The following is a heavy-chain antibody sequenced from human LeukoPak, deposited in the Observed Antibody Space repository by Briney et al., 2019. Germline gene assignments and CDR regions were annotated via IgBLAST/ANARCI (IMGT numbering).Heavy chain of an antibody. CDR1: GYTFTGYY. CDR3: ARDLSGSWDRMSRIQH. CDR2: INPNSGGT. D-gene: IGHD6-13*01. V-gene: IGHV1-2*06. J-gene: IGHJ1*01. Sequence: PGGSLRLSCAASGYTFTGYYMHWVRQAPGQWLEWMRRINPNSGGTNYAQKFQGRVTMTRDTSISTAYMELSRLRSDDTAVYYCARDLSGSWDRMSRIQHWGQGTLVTVSS.